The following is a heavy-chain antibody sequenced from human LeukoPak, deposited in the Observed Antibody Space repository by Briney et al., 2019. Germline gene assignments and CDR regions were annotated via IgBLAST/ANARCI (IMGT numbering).Heavy chain of an antibody. Sequence: ASVKVSCKASGYTFTGYYMHWVRQAPGQGLEWMGWINPNSGGTNYAQKFQGRVTMTRDTSISTAYMELSRLRSDDTAVYYCARDRTPTAMVRSLPYWGQGTLVTVSS. CDR3: ARDRTPTAMVRSLPY. CDR2: INPNSGGT. D-gene: IGHD5-18*01. CDR1: GYTFTGYY. J-gene: IGHJ4*02. V-gene: IGHV1-2*02.